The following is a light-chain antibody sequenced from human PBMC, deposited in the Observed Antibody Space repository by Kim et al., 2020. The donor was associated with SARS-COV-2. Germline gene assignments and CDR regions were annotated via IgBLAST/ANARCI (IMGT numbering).Light chain of an antibody. Sequence: LSASVGDRVTITCRASQGISNYLAWYQQKPGKVPKLLIYAASTLQSGVPSRFSGSGSGTDFTLTISSLQPEDVATYYCQKYNSARTFGQGTKLEI. CDR3: QKYNSART. J-gene: IGKJ1*01. CDR1: QGISNY. V-gene: IGKV1-27*01. CDR2: AAS.